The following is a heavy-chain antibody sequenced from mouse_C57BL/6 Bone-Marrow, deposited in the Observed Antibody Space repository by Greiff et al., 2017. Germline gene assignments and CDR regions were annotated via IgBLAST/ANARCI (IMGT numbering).Heavy chain of an antibody. Sequence: QVQLKESGAELVRPGTSVKMSCKASGYTFTNYWIGWAKQRPGHGLEWIGDIYPGGGYTNYNEKFKGKATLTADKSSSTAYMQFSSLTSEDSAIYYYARDSGNSWFGYWGQGTLVTVSA. CDR3: ARDSGNSWFGY. D-gene: IGHD2-1*01. J-gene: IGHJ3*01. V-gene: IGHV1-63*01. CDR1: GYTFTNYW. CDR2: IYPGGGYT.